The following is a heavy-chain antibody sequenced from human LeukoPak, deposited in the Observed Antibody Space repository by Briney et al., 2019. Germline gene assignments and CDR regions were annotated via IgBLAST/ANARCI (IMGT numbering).Heavy chain of an antibody. CDR2: ISYDGSNK. CDR3: TRQSQSRGVIIRSQWYYMDV. Sequence: GGSLRLSCAASGFTFSSYGMHWVRQAPGKGLEWVAVISYDGSNKYYADSVKGRFTISRDNSKNTLYLQMNSLKTEDTAVYYCTRQSQSRGVIIRSQWYYMDVWGKGTTVAISS. V-gene: IGHV3-30*03. CDR1: GFTFSSYG. J-gene: IGHJ6*03. D-gene: IGHD3-10*01.